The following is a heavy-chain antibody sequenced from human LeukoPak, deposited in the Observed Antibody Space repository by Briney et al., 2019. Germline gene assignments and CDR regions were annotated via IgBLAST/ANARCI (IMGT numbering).Heavy chain of an antibody. CDR3: ARVTGYMIEDYFDY. CDR1: GVSISSYY. Sequence: SETLSLTCSVTGVSISSYYWSWTRQPPGKGLEWIGYMHYSGSTAYNPSLKSRASISLDTSQNQFSLQMTSVTAADTAVYYCARVTGYMIEDYFDYWGQGTLVTVSS. D-gene: IGHD3-22*01. J-gene: IGHJ4*02. CDR2: MHYSGST. V-gene: IGHV4-59*01.